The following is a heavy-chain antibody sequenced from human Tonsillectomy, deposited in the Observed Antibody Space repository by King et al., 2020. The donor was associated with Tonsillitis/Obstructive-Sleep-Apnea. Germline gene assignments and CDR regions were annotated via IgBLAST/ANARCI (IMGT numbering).Heavy chain of an antibody. V-gene: IGHV3-48*03. CDR1: GFTFSSYE. D-gene: IGHD2-15*01. Sequence: VQLVESGGGLVQPGGSLRLSCAASGFTFSSYEMNWVRQAPGKGLEWVSYISSSGSTIYYADSVKGRFTISRDNAKNSLYLQMNSLRAEDTAVYYCARLFVVVVAATQSGFDIWGQGTMVTVSS. CDR3: ARLFVVVVAATQSGFDI. J-gene: IGHJ3*02. CDR2: ISSSGSTI.